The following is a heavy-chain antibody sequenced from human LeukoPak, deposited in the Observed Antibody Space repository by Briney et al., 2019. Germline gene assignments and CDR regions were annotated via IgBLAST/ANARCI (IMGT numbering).Heavy chain of an antibody. D-gene: IGHD5-12*01. CDR1: GFTFRNYG. J-gene: IGHJ4*02. CDR3: AREALGYRGYDLDYFDS. CDR2: ATIDERSV. Sequence: PGGSLRLSCAASGFTFRNYGMHWIRQAPGKGLEWVGVATIDERSVFCADSVQGRFIISRDNSKTTLYLQMNNLRPEDTALYYCAREALGYRGYDLDYFDSWGQGTLVIVSS. V-gene: IGHV3-30*03.